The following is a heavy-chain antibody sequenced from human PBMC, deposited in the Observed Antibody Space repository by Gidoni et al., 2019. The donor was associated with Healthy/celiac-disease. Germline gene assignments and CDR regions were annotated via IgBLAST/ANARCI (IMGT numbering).Heavy chain of an antibody. D-gene: IGHD4-17*01. CDR3: ARDSLDYGDYGVDY. V-gene: IGHV3-33*01. J-gene: IGHJ4*02. CDR2: IWYDGSNK. CDR1: GFTFSSYG. Sequence: QVQLVESGGGVVQPGRSLRLSCAASGFTFSSYGMHWVRQAPGKGLEWVAVIWYDGSNKYYADSVKGRFTISRDNSKNTLYLQMNSLRAEDTAVYYCARDSLDYGDYGVDYWGQGTLVTVSS.